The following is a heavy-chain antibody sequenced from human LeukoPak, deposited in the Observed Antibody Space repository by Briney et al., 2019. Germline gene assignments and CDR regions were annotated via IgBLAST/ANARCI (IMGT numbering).Heavy chain of an antibody. J-gene: IGHJ6*03. CDR2: ISAYNGNT. D-gene: IGHD5-18*01. V-gene: IGHV1-18*01. Sequence: GASVKVSCKASGYTFTSYGISWVRQAPGQGLDWMGWISAYNGNTKYAQKLQGRVTMTTDTSTSTAYMELMSLRSDDTAVYYCARADTAMRHGSYYYYCCRDFWGKGTTVTVSS. CDR3: ARADTAMRHGSYYYYCCRDF. CDR1: GYTFTSYG.